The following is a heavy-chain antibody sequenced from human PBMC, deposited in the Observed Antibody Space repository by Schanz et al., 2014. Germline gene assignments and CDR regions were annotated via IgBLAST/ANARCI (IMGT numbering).Heavy chain of an antibody. J-gene: IGHJ6*02. V-gene: IGHV3-66*01. D-gene: IGHD3-3*01. CDR1: GFTFSSYS. CDR2: LYIRST. CDR3: ARYGFRKFGVVYGLAV. Sequence: EVQLVESGGGLVKSGGSLRLSCAASGFTFSSYSMNWVRQAPGKGLECVSILYIRSTYYADSVKGRFTISRDNSKNMVFLQMNSLRVEDTAIYYCARYGFRKFGVVYGLAVWGQGTTVTVS.